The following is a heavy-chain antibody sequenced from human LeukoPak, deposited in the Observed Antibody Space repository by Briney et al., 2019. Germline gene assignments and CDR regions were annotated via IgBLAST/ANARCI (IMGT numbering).Heavy chain of an antibody. D-gene: IGHD3-3*01. J-gene: IGHJ3*02. CDR1: GFTFSSYG. Sequence: PGGSLRLSCAASGFTFSSYGMHWVRQAPGKGLEWVAFIRYDGSNKYYAGSVKGRFTISRDNSKNTLYLQMNSLRAEDTAVYYCAKHITIFGVVIDAFDIWGQGTMVTVSS. V-gene: IGHV3-30*02. CDR2: IRYDGSNK. CDR3: AKHITIFGVVIDAFDI.